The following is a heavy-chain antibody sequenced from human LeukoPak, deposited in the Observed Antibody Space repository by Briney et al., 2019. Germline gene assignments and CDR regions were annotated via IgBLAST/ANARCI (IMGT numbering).Heavy chain of an antibody. CDR3: ARDGSGSSHWYFDL. CDR1: GFTVSSNY. J-gene: IGHJ2*01. D-gene: IGHD3-10*01. CDR2: IYSGGST. Sequence: GGSLRLSCAASGFTVSSNYMSWVRQAPGKGLEWVSVIYSGGSTYYADSVKGRFTISRDNSKNTLYLQVNSLRAEDTAVYYCARDGSGSSHWYFDLWGRGTLVTVSS. V-gene: IGHV3-53*01.